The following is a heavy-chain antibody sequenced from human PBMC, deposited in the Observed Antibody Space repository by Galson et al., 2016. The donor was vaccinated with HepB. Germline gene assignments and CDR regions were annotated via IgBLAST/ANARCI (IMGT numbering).Heavy chain of an antibody. J-gene: IGHJ4*02. CDR3: ATLLVGLGGAGY. CDR2: TYYGQGH. Sequence: SETLSPTCTVSGDSVDGGLYHWICVRQPAGKGLEWMGHTYYGQGHRYSPSLKRRVSISIDTSKNQFSLTLTSVTAADTAIYYCATLLVGLGGAGYWGQGILVTVSS. CDR1: GDSVDGGLYH. V-gene: IGHV4-61*01. D-gene: IGHD3-16*01.